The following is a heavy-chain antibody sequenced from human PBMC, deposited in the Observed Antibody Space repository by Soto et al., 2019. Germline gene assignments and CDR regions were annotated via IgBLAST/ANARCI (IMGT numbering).Heavy chain of an antibody. V-gene: IGHV4-31*03. J-gene: IGHJ4*02. Sequence: SETLSLTCTVSGGSISSGGYYWSWIRQHPGKGLEWIGYIYYSGSTYYNPSLKSRVTISVDTSKNQFSLKLSSVTAADTAVYYCARLGQQDRLNYYDSSGYYYVGYWGQGTLVTVSS. CDR1: GGSISSGGYY. CDR2: IYYSGST. D-gene: IGHD3-22*01. CDR3: ARLGQQDRLNYYDSSGYYYVGY.